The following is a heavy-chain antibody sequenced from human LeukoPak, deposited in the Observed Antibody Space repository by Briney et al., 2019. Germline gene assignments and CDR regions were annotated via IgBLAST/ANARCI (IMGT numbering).Heavy chain of an antibody. Sequence: GGSLKLSCSASGFTFSSYAINWVRQAPGKGLEWISGISSNGGSIYYADSVKGRFTISRDNSKNTLFLQMYSLRAEDTAVYYCAKVSSSSFYYYNMDVWGKGTTVTVSS. J-gene: IGHJ6*03. CDR2: ISSNGGSI. D-gene: IGHD6-6*01. CDR3: AKVSSSSFYYYNMDV. CDR1: GFTFSSYA. V-gene: IGHV3-23*01.